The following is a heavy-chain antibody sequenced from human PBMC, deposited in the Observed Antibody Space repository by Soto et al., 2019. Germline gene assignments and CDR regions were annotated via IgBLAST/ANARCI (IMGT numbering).Heavy chain of an antibody. D-gene: IGHD2-2*01. CDR2: IYYSGST. V-gene: IGHV4-59*01. Sequence: QVQLQESGPGLVMPSETLSLTCTVSGGSISSYYWSWIRQPPGKGLEWIGYIYYSGSTNYNPSLKSRVTISVDTSKNQFSLKLSSVTAADTAVYYCASHYCSSTSCYDRYAFDIWGQGTMVTVSS. J-gene: IGHJ3*02. CDR1: GGSISSYY. CDR3: ASHYCSSTSCYDRYAFDI.